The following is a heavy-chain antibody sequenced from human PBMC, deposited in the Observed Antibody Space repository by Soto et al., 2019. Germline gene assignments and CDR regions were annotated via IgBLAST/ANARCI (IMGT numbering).Heavy chain of an antibody. CDR1: GFTFDDYA. CDR2: INWNSDST. J-gene: IGHJ4*02. Sequence: GGSMRLSCAASGFTFDDYAMHWVRQVPGKGLEWVSGINWNSDSTYYADSVKGRCTISRDISKNTLYLQMISLRAEDTAVYYCARTNVNRGLPFDYWGQGTLVTVSS. V-gene: IGHV3-23*01. CDR3: ARTNVNRGLPFDY.